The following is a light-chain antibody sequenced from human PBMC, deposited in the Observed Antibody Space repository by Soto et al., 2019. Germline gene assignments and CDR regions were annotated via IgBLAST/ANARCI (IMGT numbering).Light chain of an antibody. CDR2: RDI. CDR3: QSYDSSLSVI. CDR1: RSNIGSNH. Sequence: QSVLTQPPSASGTPGQRVTISCSGSRSNIGSNHVYWYQHLPGTAPKLLIYRDILRPSGVPDRFSASKSGTSASLAISGLRSDDEADYYCQSYDSSLSVIFGGGTKVTVL. V-gene: IGLV1-47*01. J-gene: IGLJ2*01.